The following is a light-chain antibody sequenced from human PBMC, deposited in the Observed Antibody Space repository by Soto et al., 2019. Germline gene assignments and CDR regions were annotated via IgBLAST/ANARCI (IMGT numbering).Light chain of an antibody. CDR3: QQYNSWT. J-gene: IGKJ1*01. Sequence: DIQMTQSPSSLSASVVDRVTITCRASQSINSFFNWYQQKPGRAPKLLIYVASSLQSGVPSRFSGSGSGTEFTLTISSLQPDDFATYYCQQYNSWTFGQGTKVDIK. CDR2: VAS. CDR1: QSINSF. V-gene: IGKV1-39*01.